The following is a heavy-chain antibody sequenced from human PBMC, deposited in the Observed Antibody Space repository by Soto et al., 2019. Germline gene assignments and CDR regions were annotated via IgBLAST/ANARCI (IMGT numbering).Heavy chain of an antibody. CDR3: ARGSVPSRGVFGY. J-gene: IGHJ4*02. CDR2: IWYDGSNK. Sequence: GGSLRLSCAASGFTFSSYGMHWVRQAPGKGLEWVAVIWYDGSNKYYADSVKGRFTISRDNSKNTLYLQMNSLRAEDTAVYYCARGSVPSRGVFGYWGEGTQVTVSS. CDR1: GFTFSSYG. D-gene: IGHD2-2*01. V-gene: IGHV3-33*01.